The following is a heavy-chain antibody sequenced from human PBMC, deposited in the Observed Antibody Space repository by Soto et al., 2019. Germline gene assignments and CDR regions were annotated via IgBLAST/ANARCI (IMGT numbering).Heavy chain of an antibody. CDR1: GGSISSGDYY. CDR3: AREDYYYGSGSYYS. J-gene: IGHJ5*02. Sequence: QVQLQESGPGLVKPSQTLSLTCTVSGGSISSGDYYWSWIRQPPGKGLEWIGHIYYSGSTYYNPSLKSRVTISADTSRNQFSLKLSSVPAADTAVYYCAREDYYYGSGSYYSWGQGTLVTVSS. CDR2: IYYSGST. V-gene: IGHV4-30-4*01. D-gene: IGHD3-10*01.